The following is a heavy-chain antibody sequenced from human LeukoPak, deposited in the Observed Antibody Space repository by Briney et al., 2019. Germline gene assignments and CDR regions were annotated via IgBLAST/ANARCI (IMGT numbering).Heavy chain of an antibody. CDR3: ARARQYDFWSGYSYYFDY. CDR2: ISGSGGTT. J-gene: IGHJ4*02. D-gene: IGHD3-3*01. V-gene: IGHV3-23*01. Sequence: GGSLRLSCAASGFTFSSYGMSWVRQAPGKGLEWVSGISGSGGTTYYADSVKGRFTISRDNSKITLYLQMNSLRAEDTAVYYCARARQYDFWSGYSYYFDYWGQGTLVTVSS. CDR1: GFTFSSYG.